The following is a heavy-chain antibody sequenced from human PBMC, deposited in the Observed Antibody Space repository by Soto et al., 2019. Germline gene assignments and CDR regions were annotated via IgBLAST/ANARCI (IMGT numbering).Heavy chain of an antibody. Sequence: PSETLSLTCTVSGGSISGYYWSWIRQPPGKGLEWIGYIYCSGSTNYNPSLKSRLTISVDTSKNRFSLKLTSVTAADTAVYYCARVHLPYSYGYYYYGMDVWGRGTTVTVSS. V-gene: IGHV4-59*01. CDR3: ARVHLPYSYGYYYYGMDV. J-gene: IGHJ6*02. D-gene: IGHD5-18*01. CDR2: IYCSGST. CDR1: GGSISGYY.